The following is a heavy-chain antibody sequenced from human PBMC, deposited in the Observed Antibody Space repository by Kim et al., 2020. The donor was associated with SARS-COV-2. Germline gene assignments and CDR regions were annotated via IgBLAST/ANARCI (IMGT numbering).Heavy chain of an antibody. Sequence: GGSLRLSCAASGFTFSSYAMHWVRQAPGKGLEWVAVISYDGSNKYYADSVKGRFTISRDNSKNTLYLQMNSLRAEDTAVYYCARADIVATIRYYYYGMDVWGQGTTVTVSS. V-gene: IGHV3-30*04. CDR1: GFTFSSYA. CDR2: ISYDGSNK. J-gene: IGHJ6*02. CDR3: ARADIVATIRYYYYGMDV. D-gene: IGHD5-12*01.